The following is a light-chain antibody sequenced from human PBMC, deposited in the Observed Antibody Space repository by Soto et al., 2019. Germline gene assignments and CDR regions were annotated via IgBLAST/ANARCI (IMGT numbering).Light chain of an antibody. CDR1: SSDVGGYNY. V-gene: IGLV2-14*01. CDR3: SSYTRSSTGV. Sequence: QSVLTQPASVSGSPGQSITISCTGTSSDVGGYNYVSWYQQHPGKAPKLMIYEVSNRPSGVSNRFSGSKSGNTASLTISGLQAEDEADYYCSSYTRSSTGVFGGGTTVTVL. CDR2: EVS. J-gene: IGLJ2*01.